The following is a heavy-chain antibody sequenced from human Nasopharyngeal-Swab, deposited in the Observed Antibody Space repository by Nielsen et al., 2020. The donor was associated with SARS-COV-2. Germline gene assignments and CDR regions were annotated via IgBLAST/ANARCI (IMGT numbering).Heavy chain of an antibody. CDR3: ARDSVEVPRDY. CDR1: GYTFTDHA. CDR2: INTKTGTP. J-gene: IGHJ4*02. V-gene: IGHV7-4-1*02. Sequence: ASVKVSCKASGYTFTDHAMNWVRQAPGQGLEWMGSINTKTGTPTFAPGFTGRFAFSLDTSDNTAYLHISSLKTEDTAVYYCARDSVEVPRDYWGQGTLVTVSS.